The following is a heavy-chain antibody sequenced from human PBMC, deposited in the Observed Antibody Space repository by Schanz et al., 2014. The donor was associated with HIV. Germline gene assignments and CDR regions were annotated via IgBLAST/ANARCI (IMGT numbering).Heavy chain of an antibody. CDR1: GGSFSGYY. Sequence: QVQLQQWGAGLLKPSETLSLTCAVYGGSFSGYYWSWIRQPPGKGLEWIGEIKHSGGPNYNPSLKGRVTMSVDASKNQFSLKLSSVTAADTAIYYCARDTSTASTWGWFDPWGQGTLVTVSS. CDR2: IKHSGGP. V-gene: IGHV4-34*01. D-gene: IGHD7-27*01. CDR3: ARDTSTASTWGWFDP. J-gene: IGHJ5*02.